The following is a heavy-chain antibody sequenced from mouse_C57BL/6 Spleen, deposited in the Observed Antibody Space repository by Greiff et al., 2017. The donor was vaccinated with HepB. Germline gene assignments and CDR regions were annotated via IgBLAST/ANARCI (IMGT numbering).Heavy chain of an antibody. CDR2: IRSKSNNYAT. J-gene: IGHJ2*01. V-gene: IGHV10-1*01. CDR1: GFSFNTYA. Sequence: EVQLQESGGGLVQPKGSLKLSFAASGFSFNTYAMNWVRQAPGKGLEWVARIRSKSNNYATYYADSVKDRFTISRDDSESMLYLQMNNLKTEDTAMYYCVRQGGSSLYYFDYWGQGTTLTVSS. D-gene: IGHD1-1*01. CDR3: VRQGGSSLYYFDY.